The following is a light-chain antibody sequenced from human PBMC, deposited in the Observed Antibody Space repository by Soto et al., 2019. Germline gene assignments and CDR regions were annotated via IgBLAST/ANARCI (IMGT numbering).Light chain of an antibody. V-gene: IGKV3-15*01. CDR1: QSVSIK. Sequence: EVVLTQSPATLSVSPGERATLSCRASQSVSIKLAWYQQKPGQAPRLLIYDTSTRANGIPARFSGSGSGTELTLTISSLQSEDFAVYYCQQYNKWPTITFGQGTRLEIK. J-gene: IGKJ5*01. CDR3: QQYNKWPTIT. CDR2: DTS.